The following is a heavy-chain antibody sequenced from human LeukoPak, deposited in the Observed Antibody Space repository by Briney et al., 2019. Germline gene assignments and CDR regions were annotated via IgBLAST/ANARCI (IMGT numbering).Heavy chain of an antibody. D-gene: IGHD3-10*01. CDR1: GFTFSSYS. V-gene: IGHV3-21*04. CDR3: ARHSFSYYYGSGRRYYYMDV. Sequence: PGGSLRLSCAASGFTFSSYSMNWVRQAPGKGLEWVSSISSSSSYIYYADSVKGRFTISRDNAKNSLYLQMSSLKASDTAMYYCARHSFSYYYGSGRRYYYMDVWGKGTTVTVSS. CDR2: ISSSSSYI. J-gene: IGHJ6*03.